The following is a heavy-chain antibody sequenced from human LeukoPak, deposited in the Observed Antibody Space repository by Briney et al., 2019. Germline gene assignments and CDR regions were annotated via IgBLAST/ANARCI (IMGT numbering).Heavy chain of an antibody. CDR2: ISSSSNYI. CDR1: GFIFSSYN. CDR3: ARDGYNSANGIDV. D-gene: IGHD1-1*01. Sequence: GGSLRLSCAASGFIFSSYNMNWVRQAPGKGLEWVSSISSSSNYIYYADSVKGRFTISRDNAKSSLSLQMNSLSTEDTAVYYCARDGYNSANGIDVWGQGTMVTVSS. V-gene: IGHV3-21*01. J-gene: IGHJ3*01.